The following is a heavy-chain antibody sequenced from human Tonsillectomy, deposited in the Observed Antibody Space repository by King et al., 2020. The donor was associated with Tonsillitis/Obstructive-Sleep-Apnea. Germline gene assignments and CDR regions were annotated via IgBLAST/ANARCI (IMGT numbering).Heavy chain of an antibody. CDR1: GYSFTNYW. V-gene: IGHV5-51*01. Sequence: VQLVESGAEVKKPGESLKISCKGSGYSFTNYWIGWVRQMPGKGLEWMGGIYPGDSDTRYSPSFQGQVTISADKSIRTAYLQWRSLKASDTAMYYCARHLETGTGIVDAFDIWGQGTMVTVSS. CDR3: ARHLETGTGIVDAFDI. D-gene: IGHD1-1*01. CDR2: IYPGDSDT. J-gene: IGHJ3*02.